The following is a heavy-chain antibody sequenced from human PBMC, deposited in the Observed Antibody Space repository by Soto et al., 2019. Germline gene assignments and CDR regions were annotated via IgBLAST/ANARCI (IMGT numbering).Heavy chain of an antibody. V-gene: IGHV1-18*01. CDR3: AREGSLRWPTRNYYYYGMDV. CDR2: ISAYNGNT. J-gene: IGHJ6*02. D-gene: IGHD4-17*01. CDR1: GYTFTSYA. Sequence: ASVKVSCKASGYTFTSYAISWVRQAPGQGLEWMGWISAYNGNTNYAQKLQGRVTMTTDTSTSTAYMELRSLRSDDTAVYYCAREGSLRWPTRNYYYYGMDVWGQGTTVTVSS.